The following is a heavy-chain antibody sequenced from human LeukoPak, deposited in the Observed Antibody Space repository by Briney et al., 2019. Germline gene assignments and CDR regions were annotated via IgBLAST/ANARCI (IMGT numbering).Heavy chain of an antibody. D-gene: IGHD2-15*01. Sequence: GESLKISCKGSGYSFTNYWIGWVRQMPGRGLEWMGIIYPGDSDTRYSPSFQGQVTISADKSISTAYLQWSSLKASDTAMYYCARRDQNCSGGSCYPYYFDYWGQGTLVTVSP. CDR3: ARRDQNCSGGSCYPYYFDY. CDR1: GYSFTNYW. V-gene: IGHV5-51*03. CDR2: IYPGDSDT. J-gene: IGHJ4*02.